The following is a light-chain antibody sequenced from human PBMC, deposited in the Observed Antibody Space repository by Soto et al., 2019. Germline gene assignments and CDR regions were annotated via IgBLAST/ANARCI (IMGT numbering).Light chain of an antibody. V-gene: IGKV1-9*01. CDR1: QGISSY. Sequence: DIQLTQSPSFLSASVGDRVTITCRASQGISSYLAWYQQKPGKAPKLLIYAASTLQTGVPSRFGGSGSGTQFTLTISSLQPEYFATYYCQQLNSYPLTFGGGTKVEI. J-gene: IGKJ4*01. CDR2: AAS. CDR3: QQLNSYPLT.